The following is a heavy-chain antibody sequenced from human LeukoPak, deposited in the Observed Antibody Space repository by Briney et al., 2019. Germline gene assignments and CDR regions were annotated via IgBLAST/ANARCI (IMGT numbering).Heavy chain of an antibody. V-gene: IGHV3-21*01. CDR2: ISSSSSYI. Sequence: GGSLRLSCAASGFTFSSYSMNWVRQAPGRGLEWVSSISSSSSYIYYADSVKGRFTISRDNAKNSLYLQMNSLRAEDTAVYYCAKAQENYFDYWGQGTLVTVSS. J-gene: IGHJ4*02. CDR1: GFTFSSYS. CDR3: AKAQENYFDY.